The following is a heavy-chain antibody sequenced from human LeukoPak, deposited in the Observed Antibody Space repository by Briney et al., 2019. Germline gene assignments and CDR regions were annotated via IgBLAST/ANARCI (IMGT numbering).Heavy chain of an antibody. D-gene: IGHD3-10*01. CDR3: TSIPLGGGSGMKKGFDP. Sequence: PGGSLRLSCTASGFTFGDYAMSWVRQAPGKGLEWVGFIRSKAYGGTTEYAASVKGRFTISGDDSKSIAYLQMNSLKTVDTAVYYCTSIPLGGGSGMKKGFDPWGQGTLVTVSS. V-gene: IGHV3-49*04. CDR2: IRSKAYGGTT. J-gene: IGHJ5*02. CDR1: GFTFGDYA.